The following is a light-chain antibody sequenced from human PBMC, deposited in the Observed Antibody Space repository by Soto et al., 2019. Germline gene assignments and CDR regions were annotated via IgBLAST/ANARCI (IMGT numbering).Light chain of an antibody. CDR2: DAS. Sequence: DIQMTQSPSSLSASVGDRVTITCQASQDISNYLNWYQQKPGKDPKLLIYDASNLETGVPSRFSGSGSGTDFTFTISSLQPEDIATYYCQQYVNLPPTFGGGTKVEIK. CDR1: QDISNY. CDR3: QQYVNLPPT. V-gene: IGKV1-33*01. J-gene: IGKJ4*01.